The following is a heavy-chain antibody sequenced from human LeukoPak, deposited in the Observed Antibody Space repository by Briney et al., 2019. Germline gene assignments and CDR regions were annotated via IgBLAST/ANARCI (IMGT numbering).Heavy chain of an antibody. CDR1: GFSFSNYV. V-gene: IGHV3-21*01. J-gene: IGHJ4*02. Sequence: GGSLRLSCSVSGFSFSNYVMSWVRQAPGKGLEWVSSISSSSSYIYYADSVKGRFTISRDNAKNSLYLQMNSLRAEDTAVYYCAREVHYDFWSGYNFDYWGQGTLVTVSS. CDR3: AREVHYDFWSGYNFDY. D-gene: IGHD3-3*01. CDR2: ISSSSSYI.